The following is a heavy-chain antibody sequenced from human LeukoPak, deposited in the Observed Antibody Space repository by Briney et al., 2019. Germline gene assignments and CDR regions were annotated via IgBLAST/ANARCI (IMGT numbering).Heavy chain of an antibody. CDR3: ARNNYDFWSGYYPHYYYYMDV. J-gene: IGHJ6*03. CDR1: GGSFSGYY. Sequence: SEALSLTCAVYGGSFSGYYWSWIRQPPGKGLEWIGEINHSGSTNYNPSLKSRVTISVDTSKNQFFLKLSSVTAADTAVYYCARNNYDFWSGYYPHYYYYMDVWGKGTTVTVSS. D-gene: IGHD3-3*01. V-gene: IGHV4-34*01. CDR2: INHSGST.